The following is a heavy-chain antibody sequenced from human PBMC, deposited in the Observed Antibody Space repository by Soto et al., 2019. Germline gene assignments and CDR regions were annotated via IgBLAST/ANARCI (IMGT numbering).Heavy chain of an antibody. J-gene: IGHJ6*02. CDR2: LHHDGTT. V-gene: IGHV4-4*02. D-gene: IGHD3-16*01. CDR1: GGPITTTTW. CDR3: ATQTISYTWGV. Sequence: QVQLQESGPGLVKPSETLSLTCAVSGGPITTTTWWAWVRLPPGKGLEWIGELHHDGTTNYNPSLESRITMSLDKSNNDFSLKLTSVTAADTAIYYCATQTISYTWGVWGRGTTVTVSS.